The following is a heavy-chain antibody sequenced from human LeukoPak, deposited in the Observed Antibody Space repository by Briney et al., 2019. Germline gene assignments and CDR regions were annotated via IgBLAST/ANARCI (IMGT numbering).Heavy chain of an antibody. J-gene: IGHJ4*02. D-gene: IGHD4-17*01. CDR2: IYYSGST. CDR1: GGSISSSSYY. Sequence: SETLSLTCTVSGGSISSSSYYWGWIRQPPGKGLEWIGSIYYSGSTYYNPSLKSRVTISVDTSKNQFSLKLSSVTAADTAVYYCARLAKHDCGDYALGYWGQGTLVTVSS. CDR3: ARLAKHDCGDYALGY. V-gene: IGHV4-39*07.